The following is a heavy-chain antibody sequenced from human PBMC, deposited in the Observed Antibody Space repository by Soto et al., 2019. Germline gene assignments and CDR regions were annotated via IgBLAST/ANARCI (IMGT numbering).Heavy chain of an antibody. CDR1: GGSFSGYY. J-gene: IGHJ4*02. CDR3: ARDREGSATFDY. V-gene: IGHV4-34*01. CDR2: INHSGST. Sequence: SETLSLTCAVYGGSFSGYYWSWIRQPPGKGLEWIGEINHSGSTNYNPSLKSRVTISVDTSKNQFSLKLSSVTAADTAVYYCARDREGSATFDYRGQGTLVTVSS.